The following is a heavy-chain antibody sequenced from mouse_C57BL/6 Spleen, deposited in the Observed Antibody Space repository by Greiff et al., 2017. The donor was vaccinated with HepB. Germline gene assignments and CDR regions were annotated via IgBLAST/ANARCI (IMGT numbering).Heavy chain of an antibody. CDR2: IHPNSGST. D-gene: IGHD1-1*01. Sequence: QVQLKQPGAELVKPGASVKLSCKASGYTFTSYWMHWVKQRPGQGLEWIGMIHPNSGSTNYNEKFKSKATLTVDKSSSTAYMQLSSLTSEDSAVYYCARTTVVAGFDYWGQGTTLTVSS. V-gene: IGHV1-64*01. CDR1: GYTFTSYW. J-gene: IGHJ2*01. CDR3: ARTTVVAGFDY.